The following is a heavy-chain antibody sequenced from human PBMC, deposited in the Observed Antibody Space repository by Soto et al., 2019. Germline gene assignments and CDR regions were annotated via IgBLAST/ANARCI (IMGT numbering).Heavy chain of an antibody. CDR1: GYTFDTYG. V-gene: IGHV1-18*01. J-gene: IGHJ6*02. Sequence: ASVKVSCKASGYTFDTYGISWVRQAPGQGLEWMGWITPNNGDTNYAQKIQGRVTLTTDASTTTAYLEVRSLRSDDTAVYFCAREDDGGDRDYYGLDVWGQGTTVTVSS. CDR2: ITPNNGDT. CDR3: AREDDGGDRDYYGLDV. D-gene: IGHD2-21*02.